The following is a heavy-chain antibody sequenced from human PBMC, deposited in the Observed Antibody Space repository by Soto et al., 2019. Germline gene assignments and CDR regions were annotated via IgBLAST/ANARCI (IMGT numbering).Heavy chain of an antibody. CDR1: GDIFTSYA. D-gene: IGHD6-6*01. V-gene: IGHV1-3*01. CDR3: ARGSSSEYYYYGMDV. CDR2: INAGNGNT. J-gene: IGHJ6*02. Sequence: GGSVKVSCKASGDIFTSYAMHWVRQAPGQRLEWMGWINAGNGNTKYSQKFQGRVTITRDTSASTAYMELSSLRSEDTAVYYCARGSSSEYYYYGMDVWGQGTTVTVSS.